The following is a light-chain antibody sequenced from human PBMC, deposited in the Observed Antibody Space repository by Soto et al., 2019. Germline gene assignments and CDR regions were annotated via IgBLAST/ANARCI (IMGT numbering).Light chain of an antibody. Sequence: EIVMTQSPATLSVSPGERATLSCRASQSVSSNLAWYQQKPGQAPRLLIYGASTRATGIPARFSGSGSGTEFTLPISSLQSEDFAVYYCQQYNNWPPTWTFGQGTKVDIK. CDR3: QQYNNWPPTWT. J-gene: IGKJ1*01. V-gene: IGKV3-15*01. CDR1: QSVSSN. CDR2: GAS.